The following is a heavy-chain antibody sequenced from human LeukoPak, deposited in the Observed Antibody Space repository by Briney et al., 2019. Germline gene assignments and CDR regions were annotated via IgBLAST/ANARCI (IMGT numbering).Heavy chain of an antibody. CDR3: ARAGYDFMTYYAFDI. Sequence: PSETLSLTCAVYGGSFSGYYWGWIRQPPGKGLEWIGEINHSGSTNYNPSLKSRVTISVDTSKNQFSLKLSSVTAADTAVYYCARAGYDFMTYYAFDIWGQGTMVTVSS. J-gene: IGHJ3*02. CDR2: INHSGST. V-gene: IGHV4-34*01. CDR1: GGSFSGYY. D-gene: IGHD5-12*01.